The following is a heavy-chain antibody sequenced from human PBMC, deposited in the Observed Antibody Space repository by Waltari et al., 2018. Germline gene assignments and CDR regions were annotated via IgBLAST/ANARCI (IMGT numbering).Heavy chain of an antibody. CDR3: ARAILLWFGELSRGYYYYGMDV. CDR2: IYHSGST. CDR1: GGSISSSNW. Sequence: QVQLQESGPGLVKPSGTLSLTCAVSGGSISSSNWWSWVRQPPRRGLEWIGEIYHSGSTNYNPSLKSRVTISVDKSKNQFSLKLSSVTAADTAVYYCARAILLWFGELSRGYYYYGMDVWGQGTTATVSS. V-gene: IGHV4-4*02. J-gene: IGHJ6*02. D-gene: IGHD3-10*01.